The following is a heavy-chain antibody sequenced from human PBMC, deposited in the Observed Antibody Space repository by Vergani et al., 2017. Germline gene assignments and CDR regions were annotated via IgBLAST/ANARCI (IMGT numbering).Heavy chain of an antibody. J-gene: IGHJ4*02. D-gene: IGHD6-19*01. CDR2: IRYDGSNK. V-gene: IGHV3-30*02. CDR3: GKDESGGWYLPGYFDY. Sequence: QVQLVESGGGVVQPGGSLRLSCAASGFTFSSYGMHWVRQAPGKGLEWVAFIRYDGSNKYYADSVKGRFTISRDNSKNTLYLQMNSLRAEDTAVYYCGKDESGGWYLPGYFDYWGQGTLVTVSS. CDR1: GFTFSSYG.